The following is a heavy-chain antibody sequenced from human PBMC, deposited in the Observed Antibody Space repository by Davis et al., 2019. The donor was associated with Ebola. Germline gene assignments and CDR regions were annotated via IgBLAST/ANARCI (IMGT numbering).Heavy chain of an antibody. D-gene: IGHD3-16*02. J-gene: IGHJ4*02. CDR1: GFTFSSYE. CDR3: ARGDRDDYVWGSYRRYFDY. V-gene: IGHV3-48*03. CDR2: ISSSGSTI. Sequence: PGGSLRLSCAASGFTFSSYETNWVRHVPGKGLEWISYISSSGSTIYYADSVKGRFTISRDNAKNSLYLQMNSLRAEDTAVYYCARGDRDDYVWGSYRRYFDYWGQGTLVTVSS.